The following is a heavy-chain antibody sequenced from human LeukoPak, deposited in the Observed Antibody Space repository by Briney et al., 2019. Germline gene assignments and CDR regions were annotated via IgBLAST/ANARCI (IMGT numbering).Heavy chain of an antibody. J-gene: IGHJ5*02. CDR3: ARDSGTTGEVKFDP. D-gene: IGHD3-10*01. CDR1: GGSISSSNW. V-gene: IGHV4-4*02. CDR2: IYHSGST. Sequence: SETLSLTCAVSGGSISSSNWWSWVRQPPGKGLEWIGEIYHSGSTNYNPSLKSRVTISVDKSKNQFSLKLSSVTAADTAVYYCARDSGTTGEVKFDPWGQGTLVTVSS.